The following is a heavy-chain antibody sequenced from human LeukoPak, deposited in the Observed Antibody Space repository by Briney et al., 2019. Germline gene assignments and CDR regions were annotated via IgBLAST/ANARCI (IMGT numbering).Heavy chain of an antibody. V-gene: IGHV3-20*04. Sequence: GGTLRLSCAASGFNFDDYGMSWVRQAPGKGLEWVSSINWSGGGSGDADSVKGRFTISRENAKNSLYLQMNSLKAEDTALYYCARGPLQTIPTSKIVVYYYPFDYWGQGTLVTVSS. D-gene: IGHD3-22*01. CDR3: ARGPLQTIPTSKIVVYYYPFDY. CDR1: GFNFDDYG. J-gene: IGHJ4*02. CDR2: INWSGGGS.